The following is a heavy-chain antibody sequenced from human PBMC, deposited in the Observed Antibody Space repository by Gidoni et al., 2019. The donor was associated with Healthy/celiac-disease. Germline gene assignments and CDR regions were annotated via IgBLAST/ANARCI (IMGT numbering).Heavy chain of an antibody. CDR1: GFTFSSYA. Sequence: EVQLLESGGGLVQPGGSLRLSCAASGFTFSSYAMSWVRQAPGKGLEWGSASSGSGGRTYYADSVKGRFTISRDNSKNTLYLQMNSLRAEETAVYYCAKDWEWELLTHFDYWGQGTLVTVSS. CDR3: AKDWEWELLTHFDY. V-gene: IGHV3-23*01. D-gene: IGHD1-26*01. CDR2: SSGSGGRT. J-gene: IGHJ4*02.